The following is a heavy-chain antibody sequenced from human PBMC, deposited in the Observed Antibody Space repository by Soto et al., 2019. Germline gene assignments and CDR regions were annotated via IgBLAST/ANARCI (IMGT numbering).Heavy chain of an antibody. Sequence: QLQLQESGPGLVKPSETLSLTCTVSGGSISSSSYYWGWIRQPPGKGLEWIGSIYYSGSTYYNPSLKSRVTISVDTSKNQFSLNLSSVTAADTAVYYCASHSGSLYSSSYGVRYFDYWGQGTLVTVSS. V-gene: IGHV4-39*01. CDR3: ASHSGSLYSSSYGVRYFDY. CDR1: GGSISSSSYY. CDR2: IYYSGST. J-gene: IGHJ4*02. D-gene: IGHD6-6*01.